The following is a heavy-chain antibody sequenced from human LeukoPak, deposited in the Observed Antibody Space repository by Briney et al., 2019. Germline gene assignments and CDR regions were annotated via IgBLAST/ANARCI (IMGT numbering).Heavy chain of an antibody. D-gene: IGHD5-12*01. V-gene: IGHV3-11*06. CDR1: GFTFSDYY. CDR3: ARFKREWLRSEYYFDY. J-gene: IGHJ4*02. CDR2: ISSSSSYT. Sequence: KPGRSLRLSCAASGFTFSDYYMSWIRQAPGKGLEWVSYISSSSSYTNYADSVKGRFTISRDNAKNSLYLQMNSLRAEDTAVYYCARFKREWLRSEYYFDYWGQGTLVTVSS.